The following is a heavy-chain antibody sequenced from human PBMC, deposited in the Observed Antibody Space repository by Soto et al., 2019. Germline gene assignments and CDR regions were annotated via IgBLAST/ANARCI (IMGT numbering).Heavy chain of an antibody. V-gene: IGHV3-23*01. CDR2: ISGSGDST. D-gene: IGHD6-13*01. J-gene: IGHJ4*02. CDR1: GFTFSSYA. Sequence: EVQLLDSGGGLVQPGGSLRLSCAASGFTFSSYAMNWVRQAPGKGLEWVSVISGSGDSTYYADSVKGRFTISRDNSKNTMYLQMNSQSAEDTAVYYCARRGPGTYFDYWGQGTRVTVSS. CDR3: ARRGPGTYFDY.